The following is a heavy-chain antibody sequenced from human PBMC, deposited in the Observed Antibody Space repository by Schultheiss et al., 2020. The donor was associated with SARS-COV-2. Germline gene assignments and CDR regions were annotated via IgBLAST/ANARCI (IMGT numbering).Heavy chain of an antibody. CDR1: GFTFSSYS. V-gene: IGHV3-21*01. CDR2: ISSSSSYI. CDR3: ARDSSPSSNYADY. Sequence: GGSLRLSCAASGFTFSSYSMNWVRQAPGKGLEWVSSISSSSSYIYYADSVQGRFTISRDNSKNTLYLQMNSLRAEDTAVYYCARDSSPSSNYADYWGQGTLVTVSS. J-gene: IGHJ4*02. D-gene: IGHD6-6*01.